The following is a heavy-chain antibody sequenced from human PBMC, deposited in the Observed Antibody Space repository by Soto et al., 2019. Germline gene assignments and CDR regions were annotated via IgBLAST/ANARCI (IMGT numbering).Heavy chain of an antibody. D-gene: IGHD3-16*01. Sequence: QVQLVESGGGVVQPGRSLRLSCAASGFTFSSYGMHWVRQAPGKGLEWVAVIWYDGSNKYYADSVKGRFTISRDNSKNTLYVEMNRLRAEDTAVYYCARDPELGWFDPWGQGTLVTVSS. J-gene: IGHJ5*02. CDR2: IWYDGSNK. CDR1: GFTFSSYG. CDR3: ARDPELGWFDP. V-gene: IGHV3-33*01.